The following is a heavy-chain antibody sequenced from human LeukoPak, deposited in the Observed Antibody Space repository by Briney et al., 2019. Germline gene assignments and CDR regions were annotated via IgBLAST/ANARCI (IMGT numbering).Heavy chain of an antibody. CDR1: GFTFDDCA. CDR3: VKGSVDFSWGVEF. Sequence: GGSLKLSCAASGFTFDDCAMHWVRQAPGKGLEWISLINWDGSATYYAASVEGRFTVSRDNLKNSLSLQMNTLRPEDTAFYYCVKGSVDFSWGVEFWGQGTLVTVSS. J-gene: IGHJ4*02. CDR2: INWDGSAT. D-gene: IGHD3-10*01. V-gene: IGHV3-43D*03.